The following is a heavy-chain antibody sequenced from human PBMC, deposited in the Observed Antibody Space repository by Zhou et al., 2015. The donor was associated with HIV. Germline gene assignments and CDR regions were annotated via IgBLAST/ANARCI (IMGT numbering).Heavy chain of an antibody. CDR3: ARDVYYYDSSGYYDYFDY. J-gene: IGHJ4*02. CDR1: GGTFSSYT. V-gene: IGHV1-69*08. CDR2: IIPILGIA. D-gene: IGHD3-22*01. Sequence: QVQLVQSGAEVKKPGSSVKVSCKASGGTFSSYTISWVRQAPGQGLEWMGRIIPILGIANYAQKFQGRVTITADKSTSTAYMELSSLRSEDTAVYYCARDVYYYDSSGYYDYFDYWGQGTLVTVSS.